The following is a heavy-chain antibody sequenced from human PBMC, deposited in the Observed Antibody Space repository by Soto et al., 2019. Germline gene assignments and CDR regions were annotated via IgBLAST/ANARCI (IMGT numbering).Heavy chain of an antibody. Sequence: EVQLVESGGGLVQPGGSLRLSCVVSGFTFSSSWMHWVRQAPGKGLEWVANIKEDGSEKNYVDSVKGRFIISRDNAKESLFLQMNSLRAEDTAVYYCARGQYGGKGYWGQGTLVTVSS. CDR2: IKEDGSEK. J-gene: IGHJ4*02. CDR3: ARGQYGGKGY. CDR1: GFTFSSSW. V-gene: IGHV3-7*03. D-gene: IGHD2-15*01.